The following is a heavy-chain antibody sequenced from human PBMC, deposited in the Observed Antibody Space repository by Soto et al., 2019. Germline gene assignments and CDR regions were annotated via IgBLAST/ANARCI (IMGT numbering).Heavy chain of an antibody. CDR1: GFTFDDYT. J-gene: IGHJ6*02. CDR2: ISWDGGST. V-gene: IGHV3-43*01. D-gene: IGHD6-6*01. Sequence: VQLVESGGVVVQPGGSLRLSCAASGFTFDDYTMHWVRQAPGKGLEWVSLISWDGGSTYYADSVKGRFTISRDNSKNSLYLQMNSLRTEDTALYYCAKDMRYSSSSDYYYYYGMDVWGQGTTVTVSS. CDR3: AKDMRYSSSSDYYYYYGMDV.